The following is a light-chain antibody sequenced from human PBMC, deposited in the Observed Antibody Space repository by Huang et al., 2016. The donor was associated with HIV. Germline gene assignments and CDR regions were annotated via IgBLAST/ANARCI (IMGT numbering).Light chain of an antibody. CDR1: QTVTTN. CDR2: GAL. CDR3: QQYNDWPRT. V-gene: IGKV3-15*01. J-gene: IGKJ1*01. Sequence: EIVMTQTPVTLSVSPGERATLSCRASQTVTTNVAWYQQKPGQPPRVLFSGALSRASGIPAKFSASGSGTEFTLTITNLQSEDFAVYYCQQYNDWPRTFGQGTKVESK.